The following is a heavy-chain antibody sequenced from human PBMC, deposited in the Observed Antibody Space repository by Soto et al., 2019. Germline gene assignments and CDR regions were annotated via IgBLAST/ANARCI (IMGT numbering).Heavy chain of an antibody. D-gene: IGHD4-17*01. Sequence: QVQLQESGPGLVKPSQTLSLTCTVSGGSISSGGYYWSWIRQHPGKGLEWIGYIYYSGSTYYNPSLKSRVTISEDTSKNPFSLKLSSVTAADTAVYYCARDQYCDSYYYYYGMNVWGQGTTVTVSS. V-gene: IGHV4-31*03. CDR1: GGSISSGGYY. CDR2: IYYSGST. CDR3: ARDQYCDSYYYYYGMNV. J-gene: IGHJ6*02.